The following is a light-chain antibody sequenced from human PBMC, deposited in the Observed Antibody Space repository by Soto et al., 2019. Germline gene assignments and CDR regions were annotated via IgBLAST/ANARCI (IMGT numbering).Light chain of an antibody. CDR3: QQYGSSPPYT. Sequence: EVVLTQSPGTLSLSPGERATLSCRASQSVSNNYFAWYQQKPGQAPRLLIFGSSDRATGIPDSFSGSGSGTDVTLTISRLEPEDFAVYYCQQYGSSPPYTFGQGTKLEIK. J-gene: IGKJ2*01. V-gene: IGKV3-20*01. CDR2: GSS. CDR1: QSVSNNY.